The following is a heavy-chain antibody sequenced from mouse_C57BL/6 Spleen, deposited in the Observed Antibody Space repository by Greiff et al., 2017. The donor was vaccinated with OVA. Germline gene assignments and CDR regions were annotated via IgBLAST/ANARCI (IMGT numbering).Heavy chain of an antibody. CDR2: ILPGSGST. D-gene: IGHD1-1*01. J-gene: IGHJ2*01. V-gene: IGHV1-9*01. CDR3: AGPSTTVPYYFDY. CDR1: GYTFTGYW. Sequence: VQLQQSGAELMKPGASVQLSCPATGYTFTGYWIEWVKQRPGHGLEWIGEILPGSGSTNYNEKFKGKATFTADTSSNTAYMQLSSLTTEDSAIYYCAGPSTTVPYYFDYWGQGTTLTVSS.